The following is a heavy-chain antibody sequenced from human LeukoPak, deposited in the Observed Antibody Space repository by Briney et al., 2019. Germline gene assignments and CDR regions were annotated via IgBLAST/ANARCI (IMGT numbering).Heavy chain of an antibody. D-gene: IGHD6-19*01. CDR2: IKQEGSEK. Sequence: PGGPLRLSCAASGFTFSSYWMSWVRQSPGKGLEWVANIKQEGSEKYYVDSVKGRFTISRDNAKSSVYLQMNSLRAEDTAVYYGARAQDSSGWGDAFDIWGQGTMVTLSS. CDR3: ARAQDSSGWGDAFDI. CDR1: GFTFSSYW. J-gene: IGHJ3*02. V-gene: IGHV3-7*01.